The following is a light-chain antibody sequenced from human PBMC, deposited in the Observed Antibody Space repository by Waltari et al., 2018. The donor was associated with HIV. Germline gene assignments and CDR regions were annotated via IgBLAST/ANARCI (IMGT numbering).Light chain of an antibody. Sequence: HSVLTQAPSASVTLGQRVTISCSGSISNIGTNSVSWFQQLPGMSPRLIIFSASQRPSGVPDRFSASKSGTSASLAIDGLESGDEADYYCAARDDILSGSWVFGGGT. CDR1: ISNIGTNS. CDR2: SAS. CDR3: AARDDILSGSWV. J-gene: IGLJ3*02. V-gene: IGLV1-44*01.